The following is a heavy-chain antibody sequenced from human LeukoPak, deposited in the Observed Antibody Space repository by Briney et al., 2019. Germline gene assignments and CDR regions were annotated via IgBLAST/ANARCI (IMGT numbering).Heavy chain of an antibody. Sequence: SETLSFTCTVSGASITGTTYYWDWIRQPPGKGLEWIGSVSYSRNTYNPSLKSRATISVDTSKNQFSLKLNSVTAADTAVYYCARRRGPSCTLCYVDCWGQGTLVTVSS. J-gene: IGHJ4*02. V-gene: IGHV4-39*01. CDR1: GASITGTTYY. CDR3: ARRRGPSCTLCYVDC. D-gene: IGHD2-8*01. CDR2: VSYSRNT.